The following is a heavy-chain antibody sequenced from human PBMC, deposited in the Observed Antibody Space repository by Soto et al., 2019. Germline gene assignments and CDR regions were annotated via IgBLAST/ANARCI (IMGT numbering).Heavy chain of an antibody. D-gene: IGHD2-2*01. Sequence: SEILSLTCAVSGASITNNNWRSWVRQPPGKGLEWIGEIYHSGFANHNPSLKGRVTISMDKSKNQFSLNLSSVTAADTAVYYCASGSTVYHMVFECWGQGTLVNVSS. V-gene: IGHV4-4*02. CDR3: ASGSTVYHMVFEC. CDR2: IYHSGFA. CDR1: GASITNNNW. J-gene: IGHJ4*02.